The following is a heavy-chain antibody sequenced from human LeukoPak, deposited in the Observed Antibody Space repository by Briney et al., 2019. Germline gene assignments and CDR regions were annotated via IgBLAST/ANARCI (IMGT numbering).Heavy chain of an antibody. V-gene: IGHV5-51*01. CDR1: VYSFTSYW. J-gene: IGHJ4*02. D-gene: IGHD6-13*01. Sequence: GESLKISCKGSVYSFTSYWIGWVRQMPGKGLEWMGVIYPRDSDTRYSPSFQGQVTISADKSINTAYLQWSSLKASDTAIYYCARTQDRIAARSWGQGTLVTVSS. CDR2: IYPRDSDT. CDR3: ARTQDRIAARS.